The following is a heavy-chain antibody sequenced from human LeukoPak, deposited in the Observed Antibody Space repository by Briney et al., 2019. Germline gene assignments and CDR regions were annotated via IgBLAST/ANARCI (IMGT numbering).Heavy chain of an antibody. CDR2: IWYDGSNK. CDR3: ARGIVGATLPDAFDI. J-gene: IGHJ3*02. CDR1: GFTFSSYG. D-gene: IGHD1-26*01. V-gene: IGHV3-33*01. Sequence: PGGSLRLSCAASGFTFSSYGMHWVRQAPGKGLKWVAVIWYDGSNKYYADSMKGRFTISRDNSKNTLYLQMNSLRAEDTAVYYCARGIVGATLPDAFDIWGQGTMVTVSS.